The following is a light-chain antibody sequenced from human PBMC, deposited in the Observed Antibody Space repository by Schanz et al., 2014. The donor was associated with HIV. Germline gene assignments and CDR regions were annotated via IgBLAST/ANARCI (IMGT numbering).Light chain of an antibody. J-gene: IGKJ2*02. CDR2: DAS. CDR3: LQYDSDSWT. CDR1: QGIRNA. V-gene: IGKV1-17*01. Sequence: DIQMTQSPSSLSASVGARVTITCRASQGIRNALGWYQQKPGKAPKRLIYDASSLQSGVPSRFSGSGSGTEFTLTISSLQPDDFATYFCLQYDSDSWTFGQGTKLEIQ.